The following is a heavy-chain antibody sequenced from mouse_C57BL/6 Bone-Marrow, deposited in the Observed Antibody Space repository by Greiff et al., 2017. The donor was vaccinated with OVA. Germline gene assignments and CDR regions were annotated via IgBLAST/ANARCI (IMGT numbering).Heavy chain of an antibody. D-gene: IGHD2-2*01. CDR3: ARLGYVFDF. CDR1: GYTFTSYG. Sequence: QVQLQQSGAELSRPGASVKLSCKASGYTFTSYGISWVKQSTGQGLEWIGEIYPRSGNTYYNEKFKGKATLTADKSSSTAYLALRSLTSNDSAVYFCARLGYVFDFWGQGTTLTVSS. CDR2: IYPRSGNT. V-gene: IGHV1-81*01. J-gene: IGHJ2*01.